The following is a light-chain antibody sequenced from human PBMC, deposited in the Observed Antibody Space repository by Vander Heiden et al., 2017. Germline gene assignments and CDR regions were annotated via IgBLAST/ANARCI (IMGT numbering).Light chain of an antibody. CDR1: SSDVGGYNY. J-gene: IGLJ2*01. CDR2: EVS. CDR3: SSYTSSSTPYVV. Sequence: QSALTQPASVPGSPGQPITISCTGTSSDVGGYNYVSWYQQHPGKAPKLMIYEVSNRPSGVSNRFSGSKSGNTASLTISGLQAEDEADYYCSSYTSSSTPYVVFGGGTKLTVL. V-gene: IGLV2-14*01.